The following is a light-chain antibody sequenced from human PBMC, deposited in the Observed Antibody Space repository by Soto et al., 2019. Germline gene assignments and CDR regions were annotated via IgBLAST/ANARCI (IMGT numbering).Light chain of an antibody. J-gene: IGKJ2*01. Sequence: DIVMTQSPDSLSVSLGERATIKCRSSQSVLHRSNGNNYIAWYQQKPGQPPKLLIYWSSTRDSGVPDRFIGSGSGTDFTLTVSSLQAEDVAVYYCQQYYTTPHTFGQGTKLEIK. CDR1: QSVLHRSNGNNY. V-gene: IGKV4-1*01. CDR2: WSS. CDR3: QQYYTTPHT.